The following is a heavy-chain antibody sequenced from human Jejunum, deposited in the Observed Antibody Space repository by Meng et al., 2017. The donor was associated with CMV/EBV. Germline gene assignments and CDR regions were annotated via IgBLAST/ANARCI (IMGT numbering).Heavy chain of an antibody. CDR2: IYDSGSA. J-gene: IGHJ4*02. D-gene: IGHD5-24*01. CDR1: GDSISSSSHH. Sequence: SGDSISSSSHHWGWIRQPPGKGLEWIGNIYDSGSAYYNPSLKSRVSISKDTSKNQFSLRLDSVTAADTAVYYCARDGEGRWLQLGCWGQGTLVTVSS. CDR3: ARDGEGRWLQLGC. V-gene: IGHV4-39*07.